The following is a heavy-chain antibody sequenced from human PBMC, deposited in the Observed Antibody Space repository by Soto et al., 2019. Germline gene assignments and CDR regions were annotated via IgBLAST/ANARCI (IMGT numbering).Heavy chain of an antibody. V-gene: IGHV1-18*01. CDR1: GYTFTSYG. J-gene: IGHJ4*02. Sequence: ASVKVSCKASGYTFTSYGISWVRQAPGQGLEWMGWISAYNGNTNYAQKLQGRVTMTTDTSTSTAYMELRSPRSDDTAVYYCARGPAYYGSGSYVNYWGQGTLVTVSS. D-gene: IGHD3-10*01. CDR2: ISAYNGNT. CDR3: ARGPAYYGSGSYVNY.